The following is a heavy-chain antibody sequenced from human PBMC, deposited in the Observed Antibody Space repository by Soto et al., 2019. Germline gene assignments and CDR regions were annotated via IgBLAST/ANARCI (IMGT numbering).Heavy chain of an antibody. CDR1: GFTFASYA. J-gene: IGHJ4*02. D-gene: IGHD6-13*01. Sequence: GGSLRLSCAASGFTFASYAMNWVRLAPGKGLEWVSAISGTGYNTYYADAVKGRFTISRDNTNNTLYLQMNSLRAEDTAVYYCAKAGFGSSWSPTYFDYWGQGTLVTVSS. V-gene: IGHV3-23*01. CDR3: AKAGFGSSWSPTYFDY. CDR2: ISGTGYNT.